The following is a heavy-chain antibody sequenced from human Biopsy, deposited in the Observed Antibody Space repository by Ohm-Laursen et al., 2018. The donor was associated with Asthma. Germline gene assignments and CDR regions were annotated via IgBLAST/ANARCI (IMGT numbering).Heavy chain of an antibody. J-gene: IGHJ3*02. CDR2: INAGNGNT. V-gene: IGHV1-3*01. D-gene: IGHD3-9*01. Sequence: ASVKVSCKASGYTFINYSIHWVRQAPGQRLEWMGWINAGNGNTKYSQKFQGRVTISRDTSASTAYMDLSSLRSEDTAVYYCARTYYDFLTGQVSAAFAMWGQGTMVTVSS. CDR1: GYTFINYS. CDR3: ARTYYDFLTGQVSAAFAM.